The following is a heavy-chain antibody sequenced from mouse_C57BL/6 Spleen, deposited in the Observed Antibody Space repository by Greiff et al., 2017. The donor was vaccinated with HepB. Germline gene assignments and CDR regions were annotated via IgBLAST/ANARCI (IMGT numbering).Heavy chain of an antibody. CDR3: ARLYDYDPLDY. CDR1: GYTFTSYW. V-gene: IGHV1-52*01. D-gene: IGHD2-4*01. J-gene: IGHJ2*01. CDR2: IDPSDSET. Sequence: VQLQQPGAELVRPGSSVKLSCKASGYTFTSYWMHWVKQRPIQGLEWIGNIDPSDSETHYNQKFKDKATLTVDKSSNTAYMQLSSLTSEDSAVYYCARLYDYDPLDYWGQGTTLTVSS.